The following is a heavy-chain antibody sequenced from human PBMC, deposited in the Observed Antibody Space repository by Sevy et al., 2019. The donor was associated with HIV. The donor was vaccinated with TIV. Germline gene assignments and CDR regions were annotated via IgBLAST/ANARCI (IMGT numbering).Heavy chain of an antibody. J-gene: IGHJ5*02. Sequence: SHTLSLTCTISGDSVSSSSVAWNWIRQSPSRGLEWLGRTYYRSKWYNDYALSVKNRIIISPDTSKNQLSLQLNSVTPEDTAVYYCARAITIFGLTMMLDPWGLGTLVTVSS. CDR2: TYYRSKWYN. CDR1: GDSVSSSSVA. CDR3: ARAITIFGLTMMLDP. D-gene: IGHD3-3*01. V-gene: IGHV6-1*01.